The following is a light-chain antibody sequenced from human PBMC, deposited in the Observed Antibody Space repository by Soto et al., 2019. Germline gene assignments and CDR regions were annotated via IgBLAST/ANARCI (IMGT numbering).Light chain of an antibody. J-gene: IGLJ1*01. CDR2: EVS. Sequence: QSALTQPASVSGSPGQSITISCTGTSSNVGRYNYVSWYQQYPGKAPKLLIYEVSNRPSGVSNRFSGSKSGKTASLTISGLQAEDEATYYCSSYTATSTLYVFGTGTKVTVL. CDR1: SSNVGRYNY. V-gene: IGLV2-14*01. CDR3: SSYTATSTLYV.